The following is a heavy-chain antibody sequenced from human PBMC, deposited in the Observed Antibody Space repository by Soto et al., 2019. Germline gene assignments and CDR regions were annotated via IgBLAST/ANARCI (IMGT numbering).Heavy chain of an antibody. J-gene: IGHJ5*02. V-gene: IGHV3-30*18. D-gene: IGHD1-26*01. Sequence: GGSLRLSCAASGFTFSSYGMHWVRQAPGKGLEWVAVISYDGSNKYYADSVKGRFTISRDNSKNTLYLQMNSLRAEDTAVYYCAKERGRVGATINWFDPWGQGTLVTVSS. CDR1: GFTFSSYG. CDR2: ISYDGSNK. CDR3: AKERGRVGATINWFDP.